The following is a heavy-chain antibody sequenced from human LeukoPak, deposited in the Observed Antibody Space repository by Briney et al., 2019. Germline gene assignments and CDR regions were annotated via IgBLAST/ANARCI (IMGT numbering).Heavy chain of an antibody. D-gene: IGHD6-19*01. Sequence: SETLSLTCAVSGYSISSSNWWGWIRQPPGKGLEWIGYIYYSGNIYYNPSLKSRVTMSVDTSKNQFSLKLSSVTAADTAVYYCARDHLAVADRSGWFDPWGQGTLVTVSS. CDR3: ARDHLAVADRSGWFDP. V-gene: IGHV4-28*03. CDR2: IYYSGNI. CDR1: GYSISSSNW. J-gene: IGHJ5*02.